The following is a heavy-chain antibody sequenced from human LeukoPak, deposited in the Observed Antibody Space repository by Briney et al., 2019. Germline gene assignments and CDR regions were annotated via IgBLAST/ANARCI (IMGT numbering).Heavy chain of an antibody. CDR3: ARDAEGIDAFDI. J-gene: IGHJ3*02. Sequence: GGSLRLSCAASGFTFSSYSMNWVRQAPRKGLEWVSSISSSSSYIYYADSVKGRFTISRDNAKNSLYLQMNSLRAEDTAVYCCARDAEGIDAFDIWGQGTMVTVSS. V-gene: IGHV3-21*01. CDR2: ISSSSSYI. CDR1: GFTFSSYS.